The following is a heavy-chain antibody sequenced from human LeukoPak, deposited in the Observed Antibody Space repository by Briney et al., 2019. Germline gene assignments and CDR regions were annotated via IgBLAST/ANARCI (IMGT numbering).Heavy chain of an antibody. D-gene: IGHD3-10*01. J-gene: IGHJ4*02. CDR1: GFTFITYS. Sequence: GGSLRLSCAASGFTFITYSMTWVRQAPGRGLEWVSAITGSGAFTDCADSVKGRFTISRDNSKNTLYLQMNSLRAEDTAVYYCAKGTMGRGFGYWGQGTLVTVSS. CDR2: ITGSGAFT. CDR3: AKGTMGRGFGY. V-gene: IGHV3-23*01.